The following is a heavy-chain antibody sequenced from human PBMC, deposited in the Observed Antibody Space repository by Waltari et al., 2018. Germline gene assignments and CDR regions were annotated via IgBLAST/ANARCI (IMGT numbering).Heavy chain of an antibody. J-gene: IGHJ4*02. CDR1: GFTFSSYA. Sequence: EVQLLESGGGLVQPGGSLRLSCAASGFTFSSYAMSWDRQAPGKGLEWVSVIYSGGSTYYADSVKGRFTISRDNSKNTLYLQMNSLRAEDTAVYYCAKDLAVTTKHVQDYWGQGTLVTVSS. CDR3: AKDLAVTTKHVQDY. CDR2: IYSGGST. D-gene: IGHD4-4*01. V-gene: IGHV3-23*03.